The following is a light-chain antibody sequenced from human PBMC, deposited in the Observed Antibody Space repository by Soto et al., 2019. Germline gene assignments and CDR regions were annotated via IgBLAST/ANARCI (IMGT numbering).Light chain of an antibody. CDR2: DVT. V-gene: IGLV2-14*03. CDR3: GSYTTSSAHVV. Sequence: QSALTQPASVSGSPGQSITISCTGTSSDAGGFNYVSWYQQHPGKAPKLMIYDVTNRPSGVSNRFSGSKSDNTASLTISGLQAEDEADYYCGSYTTSSAHVVFGGGTKLTVL. J-gene: IGLJ2*01. CDR1: SSDAGGFNY.